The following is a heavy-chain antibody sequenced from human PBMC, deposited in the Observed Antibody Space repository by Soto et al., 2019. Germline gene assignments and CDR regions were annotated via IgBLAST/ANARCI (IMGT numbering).Heavy chain of an antibody. CDR1: GLSFSSYW. Sequence: GGSLRLSCAASGLSFSSYWMHWVRQAPGKGLVWVSRITTDGSGTTYADSVKGRFTISRDNAKNTLYLQMNSLRAEDTAVYYCARDRPHNWFDPWGQGTLVTVSS. J-gene: IGHJ5*02. CDR2: ITTDGSGT. V-gene: IGHV3-74*01. CDR3: ARDRPHNWFDP.